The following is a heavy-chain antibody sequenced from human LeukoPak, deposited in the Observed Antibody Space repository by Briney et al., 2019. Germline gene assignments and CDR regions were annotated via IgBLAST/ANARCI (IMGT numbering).Heavy chain of an antibody. Sequence: ASVKVSCKASGYTFTGYDMNWVRQAPGQGLEWMGWINPNSGGTNYAQKFQGRVTMTRDTSISTAYMELSRLRSDDTAVYYCASLRYYDSSGFGYWGQGTLVTVSS. D-gene: IGHD3-22*01. CDR2: INPNSGGT. J-gene: IGHJ4*02. V-gene: IGHV1-2*02. CDR3: ASLRYYDSSGFGY. CDR1: GYTFTGYD.